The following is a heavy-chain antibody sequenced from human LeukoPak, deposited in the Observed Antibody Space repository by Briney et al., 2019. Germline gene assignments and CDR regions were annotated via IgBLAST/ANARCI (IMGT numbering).Heavy chain of an antibody. CDR1: GYTFTGYY. CDR3: ARKGIVVVPAAIGWFDP. J-gene: IGHJ5*02. Sequence: ASVKVSCKASGYTFTGYYMHWVRQAPGQGLEWMGWINPNSGGTNYAQKFQGRVTMTRDTSISTAYMELSWLRSDDTAVYYCARKGIVVVPAAIGWFDPWGQGTLVTVSS. CDR2: INPNSGGT. V-gene: IGHV1-2*02. D-gene: IGHD2-2*01.